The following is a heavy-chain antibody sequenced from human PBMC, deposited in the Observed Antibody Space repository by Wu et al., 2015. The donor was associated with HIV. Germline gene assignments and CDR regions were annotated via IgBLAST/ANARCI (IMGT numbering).Heavy chain of an antibody. V-gene: IGHV1-2*02. J-gene: IGHJ3*02. CDR2: INPNTGGT. D-gene: IGHD3-16*01. CDR3: ARLDYGDYVWGTDTLDI. CDR1: GYRFTDYY. Sequence: QVHLVQSGAAVKRPGASMKVSCKASGYRFTDYYIHWIRQAPGQGFEWMGWINPNTGGTTYTQSLHDRVIMTRDASTGTAYMELSSLTSDDTAIYYCARLDYGDYVWGTDTLDIWGSRDNGHRHF.